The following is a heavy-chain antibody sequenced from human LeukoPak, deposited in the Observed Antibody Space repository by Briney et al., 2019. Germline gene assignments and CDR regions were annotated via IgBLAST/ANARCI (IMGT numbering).Heavy chain of an antibody. CDR1: VYTFTICS. CDR2: ISAYNGNT. CDR3: ARVIVRATLEYWY. Sequence: ASVKVSFKCSVYTFTICSSSWVREAPGQGLEWMGWISAYNGNTNYAQKLQGRVTMTTDTSTSTAYMELRSLRSDDTAVYYCARVIVRATLEYWYRGQGTLVPVSS. V-gene: IGHV1-18*01. J-gene: IGHJ4*02. D-gene: IGHD1-26*01.